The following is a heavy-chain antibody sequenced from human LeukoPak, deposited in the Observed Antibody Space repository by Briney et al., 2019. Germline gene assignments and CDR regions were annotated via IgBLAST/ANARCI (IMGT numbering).Heavy chain of an antibody. CDR2: ISSSSSYI. D-gene: IGHD3-9*01. CDR1: GFTFSSYS. Sequence: GGSLRLSCAASGFTFSSYSMNWVRQAPGKGLEWVSSISSSSSYIYYAESVKSRFTISRDNAKNSLYLQMNSLRAEDTAVYYCARDRREDYDILTGLGFSYYYGMDVWGQGTTVTVSS. J-gene: IGHJ6*02. CDR3: ARDRREDYDILTGLGFSYYYGMDV. V-gene: IGHV3-21*01.